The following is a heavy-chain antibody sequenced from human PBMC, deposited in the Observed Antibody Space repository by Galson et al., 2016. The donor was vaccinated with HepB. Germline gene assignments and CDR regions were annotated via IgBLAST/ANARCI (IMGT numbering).Heavy chain of an antibody. Sequence: SLRLSCAASGFTFSNYAMHWVRQAPGKGLEWVAVIWYDGSSKYYIDSVKGRFTIFRDNSKNTLDLQMSSLRAEDTAVYYCAKVATPNRNYENWFDSWGQGTLVTVSS. J-gene: IGHJ5*01. D-gene: IGHD4-11*01. CDR3: AKVATPNRNYENWFDS. V-gene: IGHV3-33*06. CDR1: GFTFSNYA. CDR2: IWYDGSSK.